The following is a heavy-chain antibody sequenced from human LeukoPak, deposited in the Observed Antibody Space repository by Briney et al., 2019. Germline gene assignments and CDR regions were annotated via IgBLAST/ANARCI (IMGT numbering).Heavy chain of an antibody. J-gene: IGHJ4*02. D-gene: IGHD2-21*02. CDR3: ARGPPYIVVVTAIGFFDY. CDR1: GGSISSSSYY. CDR2: IHYSGST. V-gene: IGHV4-39*07. Sequence: SETLSLTCTVSGGSISSSSYYWGWIRQPPGKGLEWIGYIHYSGSTNYNPSLKSRVTISVDTSKNQFSLKLSSVTAADTAVYYCARGPPYIVVVTAIGFFDYWGQGTLVTVSS.